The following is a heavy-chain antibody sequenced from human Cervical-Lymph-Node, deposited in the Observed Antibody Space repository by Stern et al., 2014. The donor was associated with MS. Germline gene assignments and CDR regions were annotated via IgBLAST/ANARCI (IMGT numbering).Heavy chain of an antibody. D-gene: IGHD6-13*01. CDR1: GYSFTTYW. Sequence: EVQLVESGAEVKKPGESLKISCKGSGYSFTTYWIAWVRQMPGKGLEWMGIIYPSDSDTRYSPSFQGQVTISVDKSISTAYLQWSSLKASDSAMYFCARSEVADSPDYWGQGTLVTVSS. J-gene: IGHJ4*02. V-gene: IGHV5-51*03. CDR3: ARSEVADSPDY. CDR2: IYPSDSDT.